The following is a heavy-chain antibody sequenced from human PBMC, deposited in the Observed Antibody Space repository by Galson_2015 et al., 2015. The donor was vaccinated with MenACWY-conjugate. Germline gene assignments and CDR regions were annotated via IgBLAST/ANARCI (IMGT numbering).Heavy chain of an antibody. V-gene: IGHV3-7*03. CDR1: GFTFSSDW. Sequence: SLRLSCAASGFTFSSDWMSWVRQAPGKGLEWVANIKPDGSQKYYVASVRGRFTISRDNAKNSVYLQMNSLRAEDTAMYFCSKIALQFTGDYFDSWGQGTLVTVSS. J-gene: IGHJ4*02. CDR3: SKIALQFTGDYFDS. D-gene: IGHD3-3*01. CDR2: IKPDGSQK.